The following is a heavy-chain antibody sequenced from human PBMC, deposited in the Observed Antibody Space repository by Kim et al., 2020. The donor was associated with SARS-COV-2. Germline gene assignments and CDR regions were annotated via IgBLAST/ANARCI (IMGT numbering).Heavy chain of an antibody. CDR2: ISGSGGST. D-gene: IGHD6-19*01. J-gene: IGHJ4*02. V-gene: IGHV3-23*01. CDR3: AKAPSIAVAGSPFDY. Sequence: GGSLRLSCAASGFTFSSYAMSWVRQAPGKGLEWVSAISGSGGSTYYADSVKGRFTISRDNSKNTLYLQMNSLRAEDTAVYYCAKAPSIAVAGSPFDYWGQGTLVTVSS. CDR1: GFTFSSYA.